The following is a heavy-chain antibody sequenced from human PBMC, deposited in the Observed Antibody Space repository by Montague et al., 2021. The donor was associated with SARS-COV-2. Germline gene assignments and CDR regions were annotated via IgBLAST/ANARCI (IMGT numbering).Heavy chain of an antibody. CDR2: ISGDGGST. V-gene: IGHV3-43*02. CDR3: ARRALYSSSYAFDI. Sequence: SLRLSCAASGFTFDDYAMHWVRQAPGKSLEWVSLISGDGGSTYYADSVKGRFTISRDNSKNSLYLQMNSLRTEDTALYYCARRALYSSSYAFDIWGQGTMVTVSS. CDR1: GFTFDDYA. J-gene: IGHJ3*02. D-gene: IGHD6-6*01.